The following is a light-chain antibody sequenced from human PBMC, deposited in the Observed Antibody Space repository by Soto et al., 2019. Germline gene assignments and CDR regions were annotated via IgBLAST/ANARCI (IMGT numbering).Light chain of an antibody. J-gene: IGKJ2*01. CDR3: QHYSNWPPYT. CDR2: GAS. CDR1: QSVSSN. Sequence: EIVMTQSPATLSVSPGEGATLSCRASQSVSSNLAWYQQKPGQAPRLLIYGASRRATDIPARFSGSGSGTEFTLTISSLQSEDFAIYYCQHYSNWPPYTFGQGTRLEI. V-gene: IGKV3-15*01.